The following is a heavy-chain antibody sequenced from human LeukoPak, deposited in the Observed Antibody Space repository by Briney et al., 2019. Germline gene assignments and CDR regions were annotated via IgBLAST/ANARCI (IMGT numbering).Heavy chain of an antibody. CDR2: IYHSGST. J-gene: IGHJ6*03. CDR3: VLVTGSGSPTIYYYYMDV. D-gene: IGHD3-10*01. CDR1: GYSISSGYY. V-gene: IGHV4-38-2*02. Sequence: SETLSLTCTVSGYSISSGYYWGWIRQPPGKGLEWIGSIYHSGSTYYNPSLKSRVTISVDTSKNQFSLKLSSVTAADTAVYYCVLVTGSGSPTIYYYYMDVWGKGTTVTVSS.